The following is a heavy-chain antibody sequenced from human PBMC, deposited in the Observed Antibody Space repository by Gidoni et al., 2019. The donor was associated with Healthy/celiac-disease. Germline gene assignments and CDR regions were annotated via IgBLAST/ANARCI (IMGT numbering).Heavy chain of an antibody. CDR2: IYHSGST. Sequence: QVQLQESGPGLVKPSETLSLTCTVSGYSISSGYYWGWIRQPPGKGLEWIGSIYHSGSTYYNPSLKSRVTISVDTSKNQFSLKLSSVTAADTAVYYCAKLVGATYYFDYWGQGTLVTVS. J-gene: IGHJ4*02. V-gene: IGHV4-38-2*02. CDR3: AKLVGATYYFDY. D-gene: IGHD1-26*01. CDR1: GYSISSGYY.